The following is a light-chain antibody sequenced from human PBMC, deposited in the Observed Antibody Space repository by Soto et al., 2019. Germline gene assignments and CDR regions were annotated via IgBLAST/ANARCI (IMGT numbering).Light chain of an antibody. Sequence: SYELTQPPSVSVAPGQTARISCGGNDIASKSVHWSQQKPGQAPVLVVYDDNDRPSGIPERLSGSNSGDTATLTISRVEAGDESDYYGQVWDISTYHYLFGTGTSVT. CDR3: QVWDISTYHYL. V-gene: IGLV3-21*02. CDR1: DIASKS. J-gene: IGLJ1*01. CDR2: DDN.